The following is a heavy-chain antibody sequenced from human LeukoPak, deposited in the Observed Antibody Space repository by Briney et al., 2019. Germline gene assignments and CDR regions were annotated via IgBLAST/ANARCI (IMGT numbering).Heavy chain of an antibody. V-gene: IGHV3-30-3*01. Sequence: PGGSPRLSCAASGFTFSSYAMHWVRQAPGKGLEWVAAISFDGSNKYYAVCVKGRFTISRDNSKNTLYLQMNSLRAEDTAVYFCARDHLGLSDSHDYWGQGTLVTVSS. CDR3: ARDHLGLSDSHDY. D-gene: IGHD3-22*01. J-gene: IGHJ4*02. CDR2: ISFDGSNK. CDR1: GFTFSSYA.